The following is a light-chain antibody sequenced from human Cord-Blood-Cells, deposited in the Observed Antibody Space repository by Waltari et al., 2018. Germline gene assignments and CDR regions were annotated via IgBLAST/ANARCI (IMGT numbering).Light chain of an antibody. Sequence: EIVMTQSPATLSVSPGERAPLSCRASQSVSSNLAWYQQKPGQAPRLLIYGASTKATGIPARLIVSGYGTEFTLTIRSLQSEHFAVDYWQQYDNWPGTFGQGTNVEIK. CDR3: QQYDNWPGT. CDR2: GAS. J-gene: IGKJ1*01. V-gene: IGKV3-15*01. CDR1: QSVSSN.